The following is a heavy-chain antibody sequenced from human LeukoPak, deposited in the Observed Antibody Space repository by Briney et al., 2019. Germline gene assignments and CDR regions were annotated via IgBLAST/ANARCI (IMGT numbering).Heavy chain of an antibody. Sequence: GGSLRLSCAASGFTFSSYGMHWVRQAPGKGLEWVAVIWYDGSNKYYADSVKGRFTISRDNSKNTLYLQMNSLRAEDTAVYYCARAGRRRNLRELPNDYWGQGTLATVSS. J-gene: IGHJ4*02. D-gene: IGHD1-26*01. V-gene: IGHV3-33*01. CDR2: IWYDGSNK. CDR3: ARAGRRRNLRELPNDY. CDR1: GFTFSSYG.